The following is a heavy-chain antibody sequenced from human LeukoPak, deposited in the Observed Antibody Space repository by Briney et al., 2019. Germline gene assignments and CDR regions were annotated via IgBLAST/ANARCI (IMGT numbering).Heavy chain of an antibody. CDR1: GFTFRNYG. Sequence: GGSLRLSCGASGFTFRNYGMHWVRQAPGKGLEWVAIISYDGSEKYYADSVKGRFTISRDNAKNSLYLHMNSLRVENTAVYYCAKDAGGSYYGYYYYYMDVWGKGTTVTISS. CDR2: ISYDGSEK. J-gene: IGHJ6*03. V-gene: IGHV3-30*18. CDR3: AKDAGGSYYGYYYYYMDV. D-gene: IGHD1-26*01.